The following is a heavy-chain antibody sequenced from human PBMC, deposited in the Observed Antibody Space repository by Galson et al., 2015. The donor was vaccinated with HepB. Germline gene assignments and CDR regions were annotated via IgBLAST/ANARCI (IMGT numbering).Heavy chain of an antibody. CDR1: GFTVSSNY. D-gene: IGHD3-10*01. V-gene: IGHV3-66*01. Sequence: SLRLSCAASGFTVSSNYMSWVRQAPGKGLEWVSVIYSGGSTYYADSVKGRFTISRDNSKNTLYLQMNSLRAEDTAVYYCARAGRWFGESLDYWGQGTLVTVSS. J-gene: IGHJ4*02. CDR3: ARAGRWFGESLDY. CDR2: IYSGGST.